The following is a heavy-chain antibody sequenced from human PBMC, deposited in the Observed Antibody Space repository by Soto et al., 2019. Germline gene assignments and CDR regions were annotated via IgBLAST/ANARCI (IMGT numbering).Heavy chain of an antibody. D-gene: IGHD3-22*01. CDR2: INPSGGST. Sequence: ASVKVSCTACGYRITSYYMHWVRQAPGQGLEWMGIINPSGGSTSYAQKFQGRVTMTRDTSTSTVYMELSSLRSEDTAVYYCARGAYYYDSSGYYDYWGQGTLVTVSS. J-gene: IGHJ4*02. CDR3: ARGAYYYDSSGYYDY. CDR1: GYRITSYY. V-gene: IGHV1-46*01.